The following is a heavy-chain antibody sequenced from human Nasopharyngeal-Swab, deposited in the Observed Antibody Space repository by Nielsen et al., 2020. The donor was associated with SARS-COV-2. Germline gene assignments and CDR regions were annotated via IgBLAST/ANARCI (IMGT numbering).Heavy chain of an antibody. Sequence: ASVKVSCKVSGYTLTVLPIHWVRQAPGKGLEWMGTVVPEDGEPIYAQNFQGRVTMTEDTPTYTAYLELSSLRSEDTAVYYCASEGSGVFGVVIYALDIWGPGTLVTVSS. CDR3: ASEGSGVFGVVIYALDI. CDR1: GYTLTVLP. CDR2: VVPEDGEP. J-gene: IGHJ3*02. V-gene: IGHV1-24*01. D-gene: IGHD3-3*01.